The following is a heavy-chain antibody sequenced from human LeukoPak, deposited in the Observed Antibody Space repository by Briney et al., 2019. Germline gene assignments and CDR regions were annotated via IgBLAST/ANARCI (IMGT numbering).Heavy chain of an antibody. D-gene: IGHD3-3*01. V-gene: IGHV3-11*01. J-gene: IGHJ6*03. CDR3: ARVGYDFWSGYYLDYYYYYMDV. CDR2: ISSSGSTL. CDR1: GFTFSDYY. Sequence: GGSLRLSCAASGFTFSDYYMSWIRQAPGKGLEWVSYISSSGSTLYYADSVKGRFTISRDNAKNSLYLQMNSLRAEDTAVYYCARVGYDFWSGYYLDYYYYYMDVWGKGTTVTVSS.